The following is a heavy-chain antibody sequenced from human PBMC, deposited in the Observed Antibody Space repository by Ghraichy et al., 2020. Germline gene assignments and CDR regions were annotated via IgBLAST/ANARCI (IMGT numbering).Heavy chain of an antibody. CDR3: ASSFRYFDWLLDY. D-gene: IGHD3-9*01. V-gene: IGHV3-7*01. CDR1: GFTFSSYW. Sequence: GVSLRLSCAASGFTFSSYWMSWVRQAPGKGLEWVANIKQDGSEKYYVDSVKGRFTISRDNAKNSLYLQMNSLRAEDTAVYYCASSFRYFDWLLDYWGQGTLVTVSS. J-gene: IGHJ4*02. CDR2: IKQDGSEK.